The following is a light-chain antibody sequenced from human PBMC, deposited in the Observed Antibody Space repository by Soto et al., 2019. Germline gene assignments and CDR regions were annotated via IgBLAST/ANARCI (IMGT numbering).Light chain of an antibody. CDR1: SSNIGSNY. V-gene: IGLV1-47*01. J-gene: IGLJ2*01. CDR2: RNN. Sequence: QSVLTQPPSASGTPGQRVIISCSGSSSNIGSNYVYWYQQLPGTAPKLLIYRNNQRPSGVRDRFSGSKSGTSASLAISGLRSEDEADYYCAAWDDSLSGVVFGGGTKLTVL. CDR3: AAWDDSLSGVV.